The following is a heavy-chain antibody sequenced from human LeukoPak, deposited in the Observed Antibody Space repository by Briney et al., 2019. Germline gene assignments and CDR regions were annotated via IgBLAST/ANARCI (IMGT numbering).Heavy chain of an antibody. CDR3: ARGMAGPRGDLDY. J-gene: IGHJ4*02. CDR2: IYYSGST. CDR1: GGSISSSSYY. Sequence: SETLSLTCTVSGGSISSSSYYWGWIRQPPGKGLEWIGSIYYSGSTYYNPSLKSRVTISVDTSKNQFSLKLSSVTAADTAVYYCARGMAGPRGDLDYWGQGTLVTVSS. V-gene: IGHV4-39*07. D-gene: IGHD6-19*01.